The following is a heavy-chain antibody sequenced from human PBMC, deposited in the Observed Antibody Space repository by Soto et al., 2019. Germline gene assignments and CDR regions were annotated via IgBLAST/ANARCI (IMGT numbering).Heavy chain of an antibody. D-gene: IGHD3-10*01. CDR2: ISAYNGNT. J-gene: IGHJ3*02. CDR1: GYTFTSYG. Sequence: ASVKVSCKASGYTFTSYGISWVRQAPGQGLEWMGWISAYNGNTNYAQKLQGRVTMTTDTSTSTAYMELRSLRSDDTAVYYCARLPGHYYGSGRGAFDIWGQGTMVTVSS. CDR3: ARLPGHYYGSGRGAFDI. V-gene: IGHV1-18*01.